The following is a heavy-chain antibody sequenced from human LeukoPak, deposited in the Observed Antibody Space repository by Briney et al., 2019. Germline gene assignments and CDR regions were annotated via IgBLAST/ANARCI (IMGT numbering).Heavy chain of an antibody. V-gene: IGHV4-39*01. CDR1: GGSISSSSYY. Sequence: PSETLSLTCTVSGGSISSSSYYWGWIRQPPGKGLEWIGSIYYSGSTYYNPSLKSRVTISVDTSKNQFSLKLSSVTAADTAVYYCARRREAYCGGDCFYYFDYWGQGTLVTVSS. J-gene: IGHJ4*02. CDR2: IYYSGST. CDR3: ARRREAYCGGDCFYYFDY. D-gene: IGHD2-21*02.